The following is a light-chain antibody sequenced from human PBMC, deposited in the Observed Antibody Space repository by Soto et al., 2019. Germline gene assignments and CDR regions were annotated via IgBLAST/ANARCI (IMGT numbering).Light chain of an antibody. V-gene: IGLV2-23*02. CDR3: CSYAGTTTHTV. CDR2: EVN. Sequence: QSVLTQPASVSGSPGQSITFSCTGTSSDVGSYNLVSWYQQHPGRAPKLIISEVNKRPSGISDRFSGSKSGSTASLTISGLQAEDEADYYCCSYAGTTTHTVFGGGTQLTVL. CDR1: SSDVGSYNL. J-gene: IGLJ7*01.